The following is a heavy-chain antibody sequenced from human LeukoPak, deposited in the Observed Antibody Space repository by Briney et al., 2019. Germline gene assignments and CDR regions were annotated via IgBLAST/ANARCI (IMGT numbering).Heavy chain of an antibody. V-gene: IGHV3-23*01. D-gene: IGHD6-19*01. CDR2: ITGRSDKT. J-gene: IGHJ4*02. CDR1: GFNFNKYD. Sequence: GGSLRLSCAASGFNFNKYDMTWARQAPGKGLEWVSTITGRSDKTYYTDSVKGRFVTSRDNSKDTLYLQMNSLRAEDTALYYWAKGGWFDDLGQGALVTVSS. CDR3: AKGGWFDD.